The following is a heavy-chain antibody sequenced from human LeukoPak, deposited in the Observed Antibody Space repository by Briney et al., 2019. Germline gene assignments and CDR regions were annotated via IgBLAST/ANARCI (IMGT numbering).Heavy chain of an antibody. CDR1: GGSVSSGSYY. Sequence: PSETLSLTCTVSGGSVSSGSYYWSWIRQPPGKGLEWIGNIYHTASTNYNPSLKSRVTISLDTSKNQFSLKLTSVSAADTAVYYCARDVRTINVLTGYYRPYYFDYWGQGTLVTVSS. D-gene: IGHD3-9*01. V-gene: IGHV4-61*01. CDR3: ARDVRTINVLTGYYRPYYFDY. J-gene: IGHJ4*02. CDR2: IYHTAST.